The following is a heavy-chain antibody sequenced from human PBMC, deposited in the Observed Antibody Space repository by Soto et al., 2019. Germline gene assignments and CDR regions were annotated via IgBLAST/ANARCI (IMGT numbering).Heavy chain of an antibody. CDR1: GFTFSSYG. D-gene: IGHD3-3*01. J-gene: IGHJ4*02. CDR2: ISYDGSNK. Sequence: GVLRLSCAASGFTFSSYGMHWVRQAPGKGLEWVAVISYDGSNKYYADSVKGRFTISRDNSKNTLYLQMNSLRAEDTAVYYCAKDSSQLRFLEWSKPTQFDYWGQGTLVTVSS. CDR3: AKDSSQLRFLEWSKPTQFDY. V-gene: IGHV3-30*18.